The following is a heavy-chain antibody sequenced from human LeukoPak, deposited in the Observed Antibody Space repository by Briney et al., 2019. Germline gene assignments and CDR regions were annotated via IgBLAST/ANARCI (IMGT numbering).Heavy chain of an antibody. D-gene: IGHD6-13*01. Sequence: GGSLRLSYAASGFTFSSYDMHWVRQATGKGLEWVSAIGTTGDTYYSDSVRGRFTISRENAKNSLYLQMNCLRAGDTAVYYCASSPSYSSSWYALDSWGQGTLVTVSS. J-gene: IGHJ4*02. CDR2: IGTTGDT. V-gene: IGHV3-13*01. CDR1: GFTFSSYD. CDR3: ASSPSYSSSWYALDS.